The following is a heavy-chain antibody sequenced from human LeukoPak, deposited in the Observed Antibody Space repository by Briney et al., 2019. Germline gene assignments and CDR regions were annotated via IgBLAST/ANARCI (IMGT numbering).Heavy chain of an antibody. CDR3: ASGDYGYYYGMDV. J-gene: IGHJ6*02. CDR2: ISSSGSTI. D-gene: IGHD4-17*01. V-gene: IGHV3-48*03. Sequence: PGGSLRLSCAASGFTFTSYPMNWARQTPGKGLEWVSYISSSGSTIYYADSVRGRFTISRDNAKNSLYLQMNSLRAEDTAVYYCASGDYGYYYGMDVWGQGTTVTVSS. CDR1: GFTFTSYP.